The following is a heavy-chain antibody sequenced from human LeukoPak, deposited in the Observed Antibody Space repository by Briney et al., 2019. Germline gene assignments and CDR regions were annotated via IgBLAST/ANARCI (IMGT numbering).Heavy chain of an antibody. CDR1: GFTFSDYY. V-gene: IGHV3-11*04. D-gene: IGHD6-13*01. Sequence: GGSLRLSCAASGFTFSDYYMSWIRQAPGKGLEWVSYISNSDNTIYYADSVKGRFTISRDNAKNSLYLQMNSLRAEDTAVYYCTGHHQAYSRTYWGQGTLVTVSS. CDR2: ISNSDNTI. CDR3: TGHHQAYSRTY. J-gene: IGHJ4*02.